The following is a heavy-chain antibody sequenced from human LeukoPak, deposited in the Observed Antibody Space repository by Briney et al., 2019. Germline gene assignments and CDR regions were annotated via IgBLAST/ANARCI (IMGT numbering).Heavy chain of an antibody. D-gene: IGHD1-26*01. V-gene: IGHV3-23*01. CDR3: AKGSVVGATAFDI. Sequence: PGGTLRLSCAASGFTFSNHGMNWVRQAPGKGLEWVSGISPSGDITYYADSVKGRFTISRDNSKNTLYLQMNSLRAEDTAVYYCAKGSVVGATAFDIWGQGTMVTVSS. CDR1: GFTFSNHG. CDR2: ISPSGDIT. J-gene: IGHJ3*02.